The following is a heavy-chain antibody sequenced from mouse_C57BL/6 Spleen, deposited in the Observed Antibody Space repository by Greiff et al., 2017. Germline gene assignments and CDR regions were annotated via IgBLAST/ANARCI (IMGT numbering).Heavy chain of an antibody. CDR1: GFTFSNYW. CDR3: TDVGLRRGGPYAMDY. CDR2: IRLKSDNYAT. V-gene: IGHV6-3*01. D-gene: IGHD2-2*01. Sequence: EVKLEESGGGLVQPGGSMKLSCVASGFTFSNYWMNWVRQSPEKGLEWVAQIRLKSDNYATHYAESGKGRFTISRYDSKSSVYLQMNNLRAEHTGIEYGTDVGLRRGGPYAMDYWGQGTSVTVSS. J-gene: IGHJ4*01.